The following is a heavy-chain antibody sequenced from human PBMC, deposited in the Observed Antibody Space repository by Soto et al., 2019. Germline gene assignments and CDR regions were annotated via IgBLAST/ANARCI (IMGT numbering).Heavy chain of an antibody. J-gene: IGHJ4*02. D-gene: IGHD2-2*01. CDR3: AKTVSTTWAFDY. CDR2: ITGSDGNT. Sequence: EVQLLESGGGLVQPGGSLRLSCAASGFTFSSYAMSWVRQAPGKGLEWVSAITGSDGNTYYADSVKGRFTISRDNSKNTLYLHMNSLRADDTAVYYCAKTVSTTWAFDYWGQGTLVTVSS. CDR1: GFTFSSYA. V-gene: IGHV3-23*01.